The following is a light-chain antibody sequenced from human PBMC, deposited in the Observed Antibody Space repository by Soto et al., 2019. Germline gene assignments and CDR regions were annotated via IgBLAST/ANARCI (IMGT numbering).Light chain of an antibody. V-gene: IGKV3-11*01. J-gene: IGKJ4*01. CDR3: QQRRNWLT. Sequence: EIVLTQSPATLSLSPGERATLSCRASQSVRNFLAWYQQKPGQAPRLLIYDASNRATGIPARFSGSGSGTEFTLTISSLEPEDFAFYYCQQRRNWLTFGGGTKLEIK. CDR2: DAS. CDR1: QSVRNF.